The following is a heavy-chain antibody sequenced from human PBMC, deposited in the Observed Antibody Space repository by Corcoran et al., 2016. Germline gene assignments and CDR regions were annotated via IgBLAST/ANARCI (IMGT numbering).Heavy chain of an antibody. J-gene: IGHJ4*02. D-gene: IGHD3-22*01. CDR3: ARGDYDSSGYYYEPFDY. CDR1: GGSISSYY. V-gene: IGHV4-4*07. Sequence: QVQLQESGPGLVKPSETLSLTCTVSGGSISSYYWSWIRQPAGKGLEWIGRIYTSGSTNYNPSLKSRVTMSVDTSKNQFSLKLSSVTAADTAVYYCARGDYDSSGYYYEPFDYWGQGTLVTVSS. CDR2: IYTSGST.